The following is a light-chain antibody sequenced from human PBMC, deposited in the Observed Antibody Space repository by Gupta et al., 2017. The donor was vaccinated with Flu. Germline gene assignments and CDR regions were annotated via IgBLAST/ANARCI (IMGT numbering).Light chain of an antibody. CDR3: QQDGSSSWT. CDR2: GAS. J-gene: IGKJ1*01. Sequence: EIVLTQSPGTLSLSPGERATLSCRASQNVRSRSFDWYQKKPGQAPRLLMYGASSRANGIPDRFSGSGSGTDFTLTISRLEPEDFAVYYCQQDGSSSWTFGQGTKVEI. V-gene: IGKV3-20*01. CDR1: QNVRSRS.